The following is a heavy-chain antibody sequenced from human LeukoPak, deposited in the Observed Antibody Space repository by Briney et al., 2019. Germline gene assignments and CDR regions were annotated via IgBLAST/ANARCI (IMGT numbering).Heavy chain of an antibody. CDR3: ARGGLPVKMYYYDTYYYYMDV. V-gene: IGHV1-69*06. CDR2: IIPIFGTA. CDR1: GGTFSSYA. Sequence: GASVKVSCKASGGTFSSYAISWVRQAPGQELEWMGGIIPIFGTANYAQKFQGRVTITADKSTSTAYMELSSLRSEDTAVYYCARGGLPVKMYYYDTYYYYMDVWGKGTTVTVSS. D-gene: IGHD3-22*01. J-gene: IGHJ6*03.